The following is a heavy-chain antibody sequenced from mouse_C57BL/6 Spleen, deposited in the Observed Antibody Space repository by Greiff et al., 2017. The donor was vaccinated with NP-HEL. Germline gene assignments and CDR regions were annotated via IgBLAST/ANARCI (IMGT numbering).Heavy chain of an antibody. J-gene: IGHJ4*01. Sequence: QVHVKQSGAELVRPGTSVKLSCKASGYTFTSYWMHWVKQRPGQGLEWIGVIDPSDSYTNYNQKFKGKATLTVDTSSSTAYMQLSSLTSEDSAVYYCARRYSNYEDYAMDYWGQGTSVTVSS. CDR1: GYTFTSYW. CDR2: IDPSDSYT. V-gene: IGHV1-59*01. D-gene: IGHD2-5*01. CDR3: ARRYSNYEDYAMDY.